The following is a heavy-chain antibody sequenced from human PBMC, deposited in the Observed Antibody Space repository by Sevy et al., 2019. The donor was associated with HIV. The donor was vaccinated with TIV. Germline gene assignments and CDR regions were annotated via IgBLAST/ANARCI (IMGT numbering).Heavy chain of an antibody. V-gene: IGHV6-1*01. CDR1: GDSVSSNSAA. D-gene: IGHD2-2*01. CDR2: TYYRSKWYN. CDR3: ARNPPYCSSTCCHFDY. Sequence: SQTLSLTCAISGDSVSSNSAAWNWIRQSPSRGLEWLGRTYYRSKWYNDYAVSVKSRITINPDTSKNQFSLQLNSVTPEDTAVYYCARNPPYCSSTCCHFDYWGQGTLVTVSS. J-gene: IGHJ4*02.